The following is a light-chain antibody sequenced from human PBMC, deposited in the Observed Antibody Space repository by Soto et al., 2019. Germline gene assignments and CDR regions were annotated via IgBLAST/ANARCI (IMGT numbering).Light chain of an antibody. Sequence: QSALTQPPSASGSPGQSVTISCTGTSSDVGKYDYVSWFQHHPGKAPKLIIYEGGKRPSGVSNRFSGSKSGNTASLTTSGLQAEDEADYYCCSFALRSTLIFGGGTKLTVL. CDR1: SSDVGKYDY. V-gene: IGLV2-23*01. CDR2: EGG. CDR3: CSFALRSTLI. J-gene: IGLJ2*01.